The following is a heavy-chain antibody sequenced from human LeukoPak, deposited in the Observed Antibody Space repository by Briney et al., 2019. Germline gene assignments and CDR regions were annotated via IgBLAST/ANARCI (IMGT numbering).Heavy chain of an antibody. J-gene: IGHJ4*02. CDR3: AKVTYGSGTYGAFDS. V-gene: IGHV3-23*01. CDR2: ISGSGDYT. Sequence: GGSLRLSCAASGFTFSSHGMSWARQAPGKGLEWVSTISGSGDYTYYADSVKGRFTISRDNSKNTLYLQMNSLRVEDTAIYYCAKVTYGSGTYGAFDSWGQGTLVTVSS. D-gene: IGHD3-10*01. CDR1: GFTFSSHG.